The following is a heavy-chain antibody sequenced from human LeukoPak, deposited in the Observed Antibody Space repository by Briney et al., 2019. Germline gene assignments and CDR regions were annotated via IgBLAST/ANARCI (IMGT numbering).Heavy chain of an antibody. CDR3: ARMRIAAPRTSVLWFDP. D-gene: IGHD6-13*01. CDR1: GGSISSGDYS. Sequence: SQTLSLTCAVSGGSISSGDYSWIWQPQPPGRDLEWIVYNNHGGSSYYNPSLKRRVTISVDRSKNQFSLKLSSVTAADTAVYYCARMRIAAPRTSVLWFDPWGQGTLVTVSS. V-gene: IGHV4-30-2*01. CDR2: NNHGGSS. J-gene: IGHJ5*02.